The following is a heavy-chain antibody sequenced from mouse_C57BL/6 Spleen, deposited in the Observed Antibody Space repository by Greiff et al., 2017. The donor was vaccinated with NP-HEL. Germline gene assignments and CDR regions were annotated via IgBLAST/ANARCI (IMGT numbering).Heavy chain of an antibody. J-gene: IGHJ4*01. V-gene: IGHV1-39*01. CDR2: INPNYGTT. CDR3: ARRDDYDVRGSGRNYAMDY. CDR1: GYSFTDYN. D-gene: IGHD2-4*01. Sequence: EVQLQQSGPELVKPGASVKISCKASGYSFTDYNMNWVKQSNGKSLEWIGVINPNYGTTSYNQKFKGKATLTVDQSSSTAYMQLNSLTSEDSAVYYCARRDDYDVRGSGRNYAMDYWGQGTSVTVSS.